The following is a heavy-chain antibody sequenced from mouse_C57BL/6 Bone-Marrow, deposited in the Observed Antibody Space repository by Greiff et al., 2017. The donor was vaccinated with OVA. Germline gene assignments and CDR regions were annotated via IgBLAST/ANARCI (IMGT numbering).Heavy chain of an antibody. J-gene: IGHJ3*01. D-gene: IGHD2-10*02. Sequence: EVKLMESGGDLVKPGGSLTLSCAASGFTFSSYGMSWVRQTPDKRLEWVATISSGGSYTYYPDSVKGRFNISRDNAKNTLYLQMSSRKSEDTDMYYCARRGGVRMVWVAYWGQGTLVTVSA. CDR1: GFTFSSYG. CDR2: ISSGGSYT. CDR3: ARRGGVRMVWVAY. V-gene: IGHV5-6*02.